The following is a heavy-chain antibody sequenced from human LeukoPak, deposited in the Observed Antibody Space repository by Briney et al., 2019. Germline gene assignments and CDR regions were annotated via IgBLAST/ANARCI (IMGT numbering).Heavy chain of an antibody. CDR2: IKQDGSEK. CDR3: ARDVSYYYYYMDV. D-gene: IGHD5/OR15-5a*01. J-gene: IGHJ6*03. Sequence: GGSLRLSCAASGFTFSSYSMSWVRQAPGKGLEWVANIKQDGSEKYYVDSVKGRFTISRDNAKNSLYLQMNSLRAEDTAVYYCARDVSYYYYYMDVWGKGTTVTVSS. V-gene: IGHV3-7*01. CDR1: GFTFSSYS.